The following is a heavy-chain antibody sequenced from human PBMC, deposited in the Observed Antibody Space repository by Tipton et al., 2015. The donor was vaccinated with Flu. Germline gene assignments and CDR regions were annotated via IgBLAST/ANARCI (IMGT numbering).Heavy chain of an antibody. CDR3: ARRVVVPAAIYFDY. CDR2: IYYSGST. D-gene: IGHD2-2*01. CDR1: GGSISSSSYY. V-gene: IGHV4-39*07. J-gene: IGHJ4*02. Sequence: TLSLTCTVSGGSISSSSYYWGWIRQPPGKGLEWIGSIYYSGSTYYNPSLKSRVTISVDTSKNQFSRKLSSVTAADTAVYYCARRVVVPAAIYFDYWGQGTLVTVSS.